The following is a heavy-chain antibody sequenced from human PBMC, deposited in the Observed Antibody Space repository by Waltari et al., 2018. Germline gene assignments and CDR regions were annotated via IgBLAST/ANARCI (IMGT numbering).Heavy chain of an antibody. CDR3: ATDEPENWNDTPNDAFDI. D-gene: IGHD1-1*01. CDR1: GYTLTELS. Sequence: QVQLVQSGAEVKKPGASVKVSCKVSGYTLTELSMHWVRQAPGKGLEWMGGFDPEDGETIYAQKFQGRVTMTEDTSTDTAYMELSSLRSEDTAVYYCATDEPENWNDTPNDAFDIWGQGTMVTVSS. V-gene: IGHV1-24*01. J-gene: IGHJ3*02. CDR2: FDPEDGET.